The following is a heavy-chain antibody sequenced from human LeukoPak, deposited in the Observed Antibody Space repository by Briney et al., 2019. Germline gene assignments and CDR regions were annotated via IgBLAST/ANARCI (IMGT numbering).Heavy chain of an antibody. CDR2: INHSGST. V-gene: IGHV4-34*01. CDR1: GGSFSGYY. Sequence: PSETLSLTCAVYGGSFSGYYWSWIRQPPGKGLEWIGEINHSGSTNYNPSLKSRVTISVDTSKNQFSLKLSSVTAADTAVYYCARGLGYYYGSGRPNFDYWGQGTLVTVSS. D-gene: IGHD3-10*01. CDR3: ARGLGYYYGSGRPNFDY. J-gene: IGHJ4*02.